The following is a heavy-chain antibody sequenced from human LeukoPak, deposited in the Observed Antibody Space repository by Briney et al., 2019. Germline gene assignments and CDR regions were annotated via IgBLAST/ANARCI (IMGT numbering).Heavy chain of an antibody. Sequence: PGGSLRLSCAASGFTFSNYAMSWVRQAPGKGLEWVAIIWYDGSRKYYADSVKGRFTISRDDSKNTLYLQMNSLRAEDTAVYYCARESSGMDVWGQGTTVTVSS. CDR2: IWYDGSRK. V-gene: IGHV3-33*08. CDR1: GFTFSNYA. J-gene: IGHJ6*02. CDR3: ARESSGMDV.